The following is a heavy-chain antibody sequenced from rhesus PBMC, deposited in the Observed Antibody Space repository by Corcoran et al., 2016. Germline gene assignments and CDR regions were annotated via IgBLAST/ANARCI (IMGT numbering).Heavy chain of an antibody. J-gene: IGHJ4*01. D-gene: IGHD6-25*01. V-gene: IGHV4-80*01. CDR3: AKYGGGSWTPVFDY. CDR2: VNGNTGYS. Sequence: QVQLQESGPALVKPSETLSLTRAVSGGSFTTYWWTWIRQSPGKGLEWIGEVNGNTGYSNYNTSLKSRVTISKDASTNQFSLALSSVTAADTAVYYCAKYGGGSWTPVFDYWGQGVLVTVSS. CDR1: GGSFTTYW.